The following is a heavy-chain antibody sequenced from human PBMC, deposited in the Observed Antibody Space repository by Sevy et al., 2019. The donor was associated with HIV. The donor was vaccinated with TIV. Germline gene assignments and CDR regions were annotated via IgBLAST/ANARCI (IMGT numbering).Heavy chain of an antibody. D-gene: IGHD6-19*01. V-gene: IGHV4-39*01. CDR3: ARGSSGWTDY. CDR2: IYYSGST. Sequence: SETLSLTCTVSGGSISSSSYYWGWIRQPPGKGLEWIGSIYYSGSTYYNPSLKSRVTISVDTSKNQFSLKLSFVTAADTAVYYCARGSSGWTDYWGQGTLVTVSS. J-gene: IGHJ4*02. CDR1: GGSISSSSYY.